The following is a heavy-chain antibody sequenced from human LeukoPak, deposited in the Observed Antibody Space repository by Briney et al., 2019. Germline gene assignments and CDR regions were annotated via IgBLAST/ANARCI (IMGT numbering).Heavy chain of an antibody. CDR2: IWYDGSNK. CDR1: GFTFSSCG. CDR3: ARARGNTYGYFEY. Sequence: GGSLRLSCAASGFTFSSCGMHWVRQAPGKGLEWVAVIWYDGSNKYYADSVKGRFTISRDNAKSTLYLQMNSLRVEDTAVYYCARARGNTYGYFEYWGQGTLVTVSS. J-gene: IGHJ4*02. V-gene: IGHV3-33*01. D-gene: IGHD5-18*01.